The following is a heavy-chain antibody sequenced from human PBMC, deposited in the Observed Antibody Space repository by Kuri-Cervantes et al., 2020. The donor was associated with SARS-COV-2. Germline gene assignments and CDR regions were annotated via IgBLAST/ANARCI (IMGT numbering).Heavy chain of an antibody. CDR1: GFAFSDYA. V-gene: IGHV3-23*01. CDR3: AKSLDRIGHAMGPFYS. D-gene: IGHD3/OR15-3a*01. CDR2: ISGPGASS. Sequence: GESLKISCAASGFAFSDYAVSWVRQAPGKGLEWVSAISGPGASSYYADSVRGRFTISRDNSKNTLNLQMNSLRAEDTAVYYCAKSLDRIGHAMGPFYSWGRGTLVTVSS. J-gene: IGHJ4*02.